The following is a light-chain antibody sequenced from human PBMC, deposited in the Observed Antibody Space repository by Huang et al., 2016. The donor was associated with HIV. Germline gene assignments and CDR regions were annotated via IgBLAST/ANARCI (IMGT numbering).Light chain of an antibody. CDR1: QNIGTY. CDR3: QEYSTYSA. CDR2: KAS. V-gene: IGKV1-5*03. J-gene: IGKJ1*01. Sequence: QMTQSHSTLSASVGDRVTITCRASQNIGTYLAWYQHQPGKAPKLLIYKASYLRSGVPSRFSGGGSGTDFTLTITSLQPDDSATYYCQEYSTYSAFGQGTKVEVK.